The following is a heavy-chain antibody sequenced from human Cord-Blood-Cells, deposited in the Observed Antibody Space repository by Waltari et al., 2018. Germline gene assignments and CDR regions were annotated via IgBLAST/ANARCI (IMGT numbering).Heavy chain of an antibody. D-gene: IGHD7-27*01. CDR1: GRSTSRPY. CDR3: ARGHTLGIGALDI. V-gene: IGHV4-59*11. CDR2: IYYSGST. J-gene: IGHJ3*02. Sequence: QVQLQESGPGLVQPSETLPLTCTVPGRSTSRPYWSSIWQPPGKGLEWIGYIYYSGSTNYNPSLKSRVTISVDTSKNQFSLMLSSVTAADTAVYYCARGHTLGIGALDIWGQGTMVTVSS.